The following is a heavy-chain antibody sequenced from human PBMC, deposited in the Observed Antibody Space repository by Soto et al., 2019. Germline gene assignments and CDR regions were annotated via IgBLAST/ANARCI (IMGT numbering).Heavy chain of an antibody. V-gene: IGHV1-46*01. CDR2: INPSGGST. J-gene: IGHJ6*02. CDR1: GYTLTSYY. CDR3: ARGSVTKEMDV. D-gene: IGHD4-17*01. Sequence: GASVKVSCTASGYTLTSYYMHWVRQAPGQGLEWMGIINPSGGSTSYAQKFQGRVTMTRDTSTSTVYMELSSLRSEDTAVYYCARGSVTKEMDVWGQGTTVTVSS.